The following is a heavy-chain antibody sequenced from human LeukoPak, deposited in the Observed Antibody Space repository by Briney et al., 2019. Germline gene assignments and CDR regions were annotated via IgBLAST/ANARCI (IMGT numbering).Heavy chain of an antibody. CDR3: ARGDSSSSARYWYFDL. D-gene: IGHD6-6*01. V-gene: IGHV1-69*05. CDR1: GGTFSSYA. CDR2: IIPIFGTA. J-gene: IGHJ2*01. Sequence: SVKISCKASGGTFSSYAISWVRQAPGQGLEWMGGIIPIFGTANYAQKFQGRVTITTDESTSTAYMELSSLRSEDTAVYYCARGDSSSSARYWYFDLWGRGTLVTVSS.